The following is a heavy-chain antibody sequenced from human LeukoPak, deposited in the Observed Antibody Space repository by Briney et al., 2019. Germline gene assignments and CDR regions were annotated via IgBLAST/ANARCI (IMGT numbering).Heavy chain of an antibody. CDR3: ARGTYCSGGSCYPGYFDY. CDR1: GFTFDDYA. J-gene: IGHJ4*02. D-gene: IGHD2-15*01. CDR2: IKQDGSEK. Sequence: GRSLRLSCAASGFTFDDYAMHWVRHAPGKGLEWVANIKQDGSEKYYVDSVKGRFTISRDNAKNSLYLQMNSLRAEDTAVYYCARGTYCSGGSCYPGYFDYWGQGTLVTVSS. V-gene: IGHV3-7*01.